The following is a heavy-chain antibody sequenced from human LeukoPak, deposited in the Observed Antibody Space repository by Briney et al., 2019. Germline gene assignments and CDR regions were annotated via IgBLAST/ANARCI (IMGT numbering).Heavy chain of an antibody. Sequence: PGGSLRLSCAASGFTFGTYNMNWVRQVPGKGLEWVSYISFSSSTIHYADSVKGRFAISRDNAKNSLYLQMNSLRDEDTALYYCATKMATKGSFEYWGQGTLVTVSS. CDR3: ATKMATKGSFEY. CDR2: ISFSSSTI. D-gene: IGHD5-24*01. CDR1: GFTFGTYN. V-gene: IGHV3-48*02. J-gene: IGHJ4*02.